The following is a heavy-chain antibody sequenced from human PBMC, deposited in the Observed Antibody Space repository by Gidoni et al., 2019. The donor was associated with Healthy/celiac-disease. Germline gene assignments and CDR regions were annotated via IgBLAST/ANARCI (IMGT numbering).Heavy chain of an antibody. CDR1: GFTFSSYG. D-gene: IGHD2-8*02. Sequence: QVQLVESGGGVVQPGRSLRLSCAASGFTFSSYGMHWVRQAPGKGLEWVAVISYDGSNKYYADSVKGRFTISRDNSKNTLDLQMNSLRAEDTAVYYCAKQWGMGAFDIWGQGTMVTVSS. CDR2: ISYDGSNK. J-gene: IGHJ3*02. CDR3: AKQWGMGAFDI. V-gene: IGHV3-30*18.